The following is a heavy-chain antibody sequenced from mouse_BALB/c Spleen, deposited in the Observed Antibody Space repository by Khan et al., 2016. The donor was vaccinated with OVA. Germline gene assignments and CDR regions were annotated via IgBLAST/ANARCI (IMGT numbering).Heavy chain of an antibody. CDR2: INPRSGYT. D-gene: IGHD2-14*01. J-gene: IGHJ4*01. Sequence: QVQLKESGAELARPGASVKMSCKASGYTFTSHTMHWVKQRPGQGLEWIGYINPRSGYTNYNQKFNDKATLTADKSSSTAYMQLSSLTSEESAVYYCARRTTEYAMDYWGQGTSVTVSS. CDR3: ARRTTEYAMDY. CDR1: GYTFTSHT. V-gene: IGHV1-4*01.